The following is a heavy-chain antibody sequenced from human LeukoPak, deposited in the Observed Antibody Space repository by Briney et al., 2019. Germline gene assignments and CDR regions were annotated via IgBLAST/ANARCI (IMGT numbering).Heavy chain of an antibody. V-gene: IGHV3-7*01. Sequence: WVSLRRSCAGSGFTFRDDCMSWVGQAPGKGLEWVANIKQEGNENTYLYSVKGRFTSSRDNDTNSLDLKMNRLRADDTAVYYCARDGGGPLDWGKGTLVTVSS. CDR2: IKQEGNEN. CDR3: ARDGGGPLD. CDR1: GFTFRDDC. D-gene: IGHD3-10*01. J-gene: IGHJ4*02.